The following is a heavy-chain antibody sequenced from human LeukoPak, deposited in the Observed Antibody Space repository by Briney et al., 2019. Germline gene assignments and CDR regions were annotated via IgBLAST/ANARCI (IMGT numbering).Heavy chain of an antibody. CDR2: IKQGGSEK. CDR1: GFTFSSYW. Sequence: GGSLRLSCVASGFTFSSYWMSWVRQAPGKGLEWVANIKQGGSEKYYVDSVKGRFTISRDNAKNSLYLQMNSLRAEDTAVYYCARVYGAYVFDFWGQGTLVTVSS. V-gene: IGHV3-7*01. CDR3: ARVYGAYVFDF. J-gene: IGHJ4*02. D-gene: IGHD4-17*01.